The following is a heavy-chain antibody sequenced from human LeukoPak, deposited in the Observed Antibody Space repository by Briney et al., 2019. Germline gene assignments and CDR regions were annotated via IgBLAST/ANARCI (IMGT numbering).Heavy chain of an antibody. CDR2: IYTSGST. CDR1: GGSISSYY. J-gene: IGHJ3*02. CDR3: AKSWKSPIFGVDGAFDI. D-gene: IGHD3-3*01. Sequence: SETLSLTCTVSGGSISSYYRSWIRQPAGKGLEWIGRIYTSGSTNYNPSLKSRVTMSVDTSKNQFSLKLSSVTAADTAVYYCAKSWKSPIFGVDGAFDIWGQGTMVTVSS. V-gene: IGHV4-4*07.